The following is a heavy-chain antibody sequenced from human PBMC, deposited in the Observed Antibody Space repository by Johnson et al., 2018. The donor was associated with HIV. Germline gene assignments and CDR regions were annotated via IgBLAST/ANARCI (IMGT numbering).Heavy chain of an antibody. V-gene: IGHV3-30*04. Sequence: GFSFSPYALHWVRQTPGKGLEWVAVISHDGSKKYYADSVKGRFTISRDSSKNTLYLQMNSLRVEDTAVYYCARVLESKVAAGSWAFDIWGQGTMVTVSS. D-gene: IGHD6-13*01. CDR2: ISHDGSKK. J-gene: IGHJ3*02. CDR1: GFSFSPYA. CDR3: ARVLESKVAAGSWAFDI.